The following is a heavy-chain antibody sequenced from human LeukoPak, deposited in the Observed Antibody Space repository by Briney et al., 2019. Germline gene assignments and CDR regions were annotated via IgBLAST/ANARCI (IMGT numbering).Heavy chain of an antibody. Sequence: SETLSLTCTVSGGSVSSGSYYWSWIRQPPGKGLEWIGYIYYSGSTNYNPSLKSRVTISVDTSKNQFSLKLSSVIAADTAVYYCARDRPGSYWYFDLWGRGTLVTVSS. D-gene: IGHD3-10*01. CDR1: GGSVSSGSYY. CDR2: IYYSGST. J-gene: IGHJ2*01. CDR3: ARDRPGSYWYFDL. V-gene: IGHV4-61*01.